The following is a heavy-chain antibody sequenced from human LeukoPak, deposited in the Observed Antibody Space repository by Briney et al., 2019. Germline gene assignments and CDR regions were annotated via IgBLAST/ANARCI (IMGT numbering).Heavy chain of an antibody. Sequence: SLRLSCAASGFTFISYAMHWVRQAPSKGLEWVAVISYDGSNKYYADSVKGRFTISRDNSKNTLYLQMNSLRAEDTAVYYCARDMVPAAINNWFDPWGQGTLVTVSS. CDR3: ARDMVPAAINNWFDP. CDR1: GFTFISYA. CDR2: ISYDGSNK. J-gene: IGHJ5*02. V-gene: IGHV3-30-3*01. D-gene: IGHD2-2*01.